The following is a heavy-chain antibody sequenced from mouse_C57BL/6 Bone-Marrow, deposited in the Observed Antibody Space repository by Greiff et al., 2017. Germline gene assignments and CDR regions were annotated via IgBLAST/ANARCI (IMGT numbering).Heavy chain of an antibody. J-gene: IGHJ3*01. CDR1: EYEFPSHD. V-gene: IGHV5-2*01. D-gene: IGHD2-4*01. CDR2: FNSDGGSA. CDR3: ARPSTMRFAY. Sequence: EVQRVESGGGLVQPGESLKLSCESNEYEFPSHDMSWVRKTSEKRLELVAAFNSDGGSASYPDTMERRFIISRDNTKKTLYLQMSSLRSEDTALYYCARPSTMRFAYWGQGTLVTVSA.